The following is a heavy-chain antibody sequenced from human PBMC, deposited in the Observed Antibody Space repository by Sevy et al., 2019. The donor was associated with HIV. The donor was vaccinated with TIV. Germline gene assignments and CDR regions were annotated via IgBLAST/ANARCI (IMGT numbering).Heavy chain of an antibody. Sequence: GGSLRLSCAVSGFTFSSYTMNWVRQAPGKGLEWVSSISSSSSYIYYAESVKGRFTISRDNAKNSLCLQMNSLRAEDTAVYYCAREEEDYVWGTSRDLTFFDYWGQGTLATVSS. V-gene: IGHV3-21*01. CDR1: GFTFSSYT. D-gene: IGHD3-16*02. CDR2: ISSSSSYI. CDR3: AREEEDYVWGTSRDLTFFDY. J-gene: IGHJ4*02.